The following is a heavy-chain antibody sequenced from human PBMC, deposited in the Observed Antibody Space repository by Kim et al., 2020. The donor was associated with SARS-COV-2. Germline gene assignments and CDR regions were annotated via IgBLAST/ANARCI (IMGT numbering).Heavy chain of an antibody. CDR1: GGSFSGYY. CDR3: ARAHYYGSGSKGGFDY. J-gene: IGHJ4*02. Sequence: SETLSLTCAVYGGSFSGYYWSWIRQPPGKGLEWIGEINHSGSTNYNPSLKSRVTISVDTSKNQFSLKLSSVTAADTAVYYCARAHYYGSGSKGGFDYWGQGTLVTVSS. CDR2: INHSGST. V-gene: IGHV4-34*01. D-gene: IGHD3-10*01.